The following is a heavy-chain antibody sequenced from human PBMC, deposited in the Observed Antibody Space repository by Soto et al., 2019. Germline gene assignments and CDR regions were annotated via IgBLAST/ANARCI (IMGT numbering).Heavy chain of an antibody. V-gene: IGHV1-69*04. CDR3: ARDRRRAALGVAGGYYYYGMDV. Sequence: ASVKVSCKASGGTFSSYTISWVRQAPGQGLEWMGRIIPILGIANYAQKFQGRVTITADKSTSTAYMELSSLRSEDTAVYYCARDRRRAALGVAGGYYYYGMDVWGQGTTVTVSS. J-gene: IGHJ6*02. CDR2: IIPILGIA. D-gene: IGHD3-3*01. CDR1: GGTFSSYT.